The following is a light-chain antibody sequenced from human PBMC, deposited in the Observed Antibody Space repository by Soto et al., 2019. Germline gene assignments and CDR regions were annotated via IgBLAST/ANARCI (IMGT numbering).Light chain of an antibody. CDR1: QSVDTN. CDR2: GVS. CDR3: QQYKSWPIT. V-gene: IGKV3D-15*01. J-gene: IGKJ5*01. Sequence: EIVMTQSPATLSLSPGDTATLSCRASQSVDTNLAWYVQKPGQAPRRLMYGVSTWGTGVTARFSGSGSGTEFTLTISSLQSEDGAICYCQQYKSWPITFGQGTRLEIK.